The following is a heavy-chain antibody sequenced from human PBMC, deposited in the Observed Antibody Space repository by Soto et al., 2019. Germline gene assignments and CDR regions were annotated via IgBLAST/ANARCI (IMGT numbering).Heavy chain of an antibody. V-gene: IGHV3-23*01. CDR3: AKRQGMGAYSSSWPYYFDY. J-gene: IGHJ4*02. CDR1: GFSFCRLS. CDR2: ISGSGGST. D-gene: IGHD6-13*01. Sequence: AGGFLRLPCAAPGFSFCRLSMHLVRQAPGKGPGWVSAISGSGGSTYYADSVKGRFTISRDNSKNTLYLQMNGLRAEDTAVYYCAKRQGMGAYSSSWPYYFDYWGQGTLVTVSS.